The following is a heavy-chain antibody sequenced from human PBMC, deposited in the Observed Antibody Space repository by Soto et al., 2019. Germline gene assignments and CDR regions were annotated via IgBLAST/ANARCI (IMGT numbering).Heavy chain of an antibody. CDR1: GFTFSSYG. J-gene: IGHJ4*02. V-gene: IGHV3-33*01. CDR2: IWYDGSNK. CDR3: ARGGYCSGGSCYSRGNDY. Sequence: QVQLVESGGGVVQPGRSLRLSCAASGFTFSSYGMHWVRQAPGKGLEWVAVIWYDGSNKYYADSVKGRFTISRENYKNTLFLQMNSMRAEDTAVYYCARGGYCSGGSCYSRGNDYWGQGTLVTVSS. D-gene: IGHD2-15*01.